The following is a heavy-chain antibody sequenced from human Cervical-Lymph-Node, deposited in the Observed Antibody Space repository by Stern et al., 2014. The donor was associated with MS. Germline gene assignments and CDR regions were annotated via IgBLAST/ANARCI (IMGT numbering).Heavy chain of an antibody. Sequence: EVQLVESGAEVKKPGESLKISCEASGYLFDDYWIGWVRQMSGRGLELVAIIFPRDSNTRYSPSVQGQVTISADKSISTAYLQCSSLKPADPAIYSWAKSPATPSGYDRFDYWGQGALVTVSS. J-gene: IGHJ4*02. CDR3: AKSPATPSGYDRFDY. CDR1: GYLFDDYW. V-gene: IGHV5-51*03. D-gene: IGHD5-12*01. CDR2: IFPRDSNT.